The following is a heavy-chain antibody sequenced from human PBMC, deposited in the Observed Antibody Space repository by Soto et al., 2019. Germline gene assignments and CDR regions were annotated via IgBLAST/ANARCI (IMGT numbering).Heavy chain of an antibody. CDR1: GGSISSGGYY. J-gene: IGHJ6*02. Sequence: QVQLQESGPAGLVKPSQTLSLTCNVSGGSISSGGYYWSWIRQHPGKGLEWIGYIYYDGSTYQNPSLKSRVAISVDTSKTQLSLKLSAVTAADTALYYCARERAGTGGYGMDVWGQGTTVTVSS. D-gene: IGHD3-16*01. V-gene: IGHV4-31*03. CDR3: ARERAGTGGYGMDV. CDR2: IYYDGST.